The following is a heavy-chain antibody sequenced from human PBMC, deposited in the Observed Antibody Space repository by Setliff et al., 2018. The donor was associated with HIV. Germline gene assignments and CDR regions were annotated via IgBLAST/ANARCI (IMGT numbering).Heavy chain of an antibody. Sequence: ASVKVSCKASGYTFTSYAMHWVRQAPGQRLEWMGWINAGNGNTKYSQKFQGRVTITRDTSASTAYMELSSLRSEDTAVYYCARGPYAEWFGESLDAFDIWGQGTMVTVS. D-gene: IGHD3-10*01. J-gene: IGHJ3*02. V-gene: IGHV1-3*01. CDR2: INAGNGNT. CDR3: ARGPYAEWFGESLDAFDI. CDR1: GYTFTSYA.